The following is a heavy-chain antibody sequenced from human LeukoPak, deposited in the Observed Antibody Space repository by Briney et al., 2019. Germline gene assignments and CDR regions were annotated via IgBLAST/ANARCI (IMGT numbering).Heavy chain of an antibody. CDR3: ARARIVVVPAAGDY. J-gene: IGHJ4*02. Sequence: GGSLRLSCAASGFTFSSYSMNWVRQAPGKGLEWVSYISSSSSTIYYADSVKGRFTISRDNAKNSLYLQMNSLRAEDTAVYYCARARIVVVPAAGDYWGQGTLVTVSS. CDR1: GFTFSSYS. V-gene: IGHV3-48*01. CDR2: ISSSSSTI. D-gene: IGHD2-2*01.